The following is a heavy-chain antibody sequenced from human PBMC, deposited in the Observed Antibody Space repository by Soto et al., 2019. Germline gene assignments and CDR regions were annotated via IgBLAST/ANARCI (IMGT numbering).Heavy chain of an antibody. D-gene: IGHD6-19*01. CDR2: INHSGST. V-gene: IGHV4-34*01. CDR1: GGSFSGYY. J-gene: IGHJ4*02. CDR3: ASSSGWFPFDY. Sequence: QVQLQQWGAGLLKPSETLSLTCAVYGGSFSGYYWSWIGQPPGKGLEWIGEINHSGSTNYNPSLKSRVTISVDTSKNQFSLKLSSVTAADTAVYYCASSSGWFPFDYWGQGTLVTVSS.